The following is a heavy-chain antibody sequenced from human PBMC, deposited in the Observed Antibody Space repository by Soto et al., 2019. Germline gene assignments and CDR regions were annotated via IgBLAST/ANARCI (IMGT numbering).Heavy chain of an antibody. CDR1: GGTFSSYA. CDR3: ARDQGYCSGGRCSNWFDP. J-gene: IGHJ5*02. V-gene: IGHV1-69*13. Sequence: SVKVSCKASGGTFSSYAISWVRQAPGQGLEWMGGIIPIFGTANYAQKFQGRVTITADESTSTAYMELSSLRSEDTAVYYCARDQGYCSGGRCSNWFDPWGQGTLVTVSS. D-gene: IGHD2-15*01. CDR2: IIPIFGTA.